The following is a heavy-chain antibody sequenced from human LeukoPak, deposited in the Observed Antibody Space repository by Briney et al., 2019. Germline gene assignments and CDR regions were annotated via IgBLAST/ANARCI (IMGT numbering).Heavy chain of an antibody. Sequence: GGSLRLSCAASGFTFSSMNCVRQAPRKGLGWFSSISSSSIYIYYANSVKGRFTISIDKANNSLYLQMKSLRAEEKAVYYCARDGVVAGYSHGMDVWGKGTPVTVSS. CDR3: ARDGVVAGYSHGMDV. CDR1: GFTFSS. V-gene: IGHV3-21*01. D-gene: IGHD3-16*01. CDR2: ISSSSIYI. J-gene: IGHJ6*04.